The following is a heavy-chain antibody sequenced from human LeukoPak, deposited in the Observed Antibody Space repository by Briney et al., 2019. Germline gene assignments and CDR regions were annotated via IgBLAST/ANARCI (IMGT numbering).Heavy chain of an antibody. CDR1: GFTFSGYA. V-gene: IGHV3-30-3*01. D-gene: IGHD5-18*01. J-gene: IGHJ4*02. CDR2: ISYDGNNK. CDR3: ARDEGYSYGLFDY. Sequence: GGSLRLSCAASGFTFSGYAMYWVRQAPGKGLEWVAVISYDGNNKYYADSVKGRFTISRDNSKNTLYLQMNSLRAEDTAVYYCARDEGYSYGLFDYWGQGTLVTVSS.